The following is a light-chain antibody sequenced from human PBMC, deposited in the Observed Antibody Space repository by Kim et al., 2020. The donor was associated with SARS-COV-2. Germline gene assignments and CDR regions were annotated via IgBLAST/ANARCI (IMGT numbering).Light chain of an antibody. V-gene: IGLV2-18*02. Sequence: SVTISWTGTSSDVGNYNRVSWYQQAPGTAPKLIIYEVTKRPSGVPDRFSGSKSGNTASLTISGLQAEDEADYYCSSYIRGTTLYVVFGGGTKLTVL. J-gene: IGLJ2*01. CDR2: EVT. CDR1: SSDVGNYNR. CDR3: SSYIRGTTLYVV.